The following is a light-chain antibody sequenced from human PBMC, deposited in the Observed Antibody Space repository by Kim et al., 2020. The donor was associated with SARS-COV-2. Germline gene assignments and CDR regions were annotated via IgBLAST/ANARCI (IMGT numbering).Light chain of an antibody. V-gene: IGKV1-5*01. CDR2: DAS. CDR3: QQYNIYPYT. Sequence: GSVGDRVTITCRDSQGISDSLAWYQQKPGKAPKFLIYDASRLQSGVPSRFSGSGSGTEFTLTIISLQPDDFATYYCQQYNIYPYTFGQGTKLEI. CDR1: QGISDS. J-gene: IGKJ2*01.